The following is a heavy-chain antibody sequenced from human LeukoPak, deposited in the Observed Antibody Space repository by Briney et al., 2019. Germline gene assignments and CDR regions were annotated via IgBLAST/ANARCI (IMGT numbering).Heavy chain of an antibody. D-gene: IGHD2-2*01. CDR1: GFTFSSYA. Sequence: PGGSLRLSCAASGFTFSSYAMTWVRQAPGKGLEWVSVINTSGGNTDYADPVKGRFTISRDNSKNTLYLQMNSLRAEDTAVYYCARFVVATVRGDYYYYGMDVWGQGTTVTVSS. V-gene: IGHV3-23*01. CDR3: ARFVVATVRGDYYYYGMDV. J-gene: IGHJ6*02. CDR2: INTSGGNT.